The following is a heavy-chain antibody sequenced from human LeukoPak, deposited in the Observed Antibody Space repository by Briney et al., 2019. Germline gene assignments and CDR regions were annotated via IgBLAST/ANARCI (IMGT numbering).Heavy chain of an antibody. CDR1: GGTFSSYA. CDR3: ARADYGGNPLGYFDY. Sequence: WASVKVSCKASGGTFSSYAISWVRQAPGQGLEWMGRIIPILGIANYAQKFQGRVTITADKSTSTAYMELSSLRSEDTAVYYCARADYGGNPLGYFDYWGQGTLVTVSS. D-gene: IGHD4-23*01. J-gene: IGHJ4*02. V-gene: IGHV1-69*04. CDR2: IIPILGIA.